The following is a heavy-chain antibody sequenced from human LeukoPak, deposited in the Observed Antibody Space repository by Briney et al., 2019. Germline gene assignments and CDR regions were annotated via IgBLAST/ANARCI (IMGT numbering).Heavy chain of an antibody. D-gene: IGHD2-2*01. V-gene: IGHV3-7*05. CDR1: GFTFTSHW. CDR2: MEPDGGEK. J-gene: IGHJ2*01. Sequence: GGSLRLSCAASGFTFTSHWMSWVRLAPGRGLEWVANMEPDGGEKYYVDSVKGRFTISRDNAKNAVYLQMNSLRAEDTAVYYRAVKQLLHWHFDPLGRGTRVTVSS. CDR3: AVKQLLHWHFDP.